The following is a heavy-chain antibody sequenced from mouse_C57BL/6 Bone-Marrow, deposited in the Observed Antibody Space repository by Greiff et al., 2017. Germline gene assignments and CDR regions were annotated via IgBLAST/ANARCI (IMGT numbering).Heavy chain of an antibody. V-gene: IGHV7-1*01. CDR3: ARDDDSNSFAY. J-gene: IGHJ3*01. CDR1: GFTFSDFY. D-gene: IGHD2-5*01. CDR2: SRNKANDYTT. Sequence: EVKVVESGGGLVQSGRSLRLSCATSGFTFSDFYMEWVRQAPGKGLEWIAASRNKANDYTTEYSASVKGRFIVSRDTSQSLLYLQMNALRAEDTAIYYCARDDDSNSFAYWGQGTLVTVSA.